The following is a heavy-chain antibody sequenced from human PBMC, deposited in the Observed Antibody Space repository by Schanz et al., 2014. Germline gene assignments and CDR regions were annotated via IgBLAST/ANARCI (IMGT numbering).Heavy chain of an antibody. Sequence: QVQLVQSGPEVKKPGSSVKASCQSFGDTFSKYNIMWVRQVPGQGLEWLGRIMPLRGIGNNAWKFQDRLTITADKSMNITDMELSSLGTEDTAVYYCVRLDGHDYWGQGTLVTVSA. V-gene: IGHV1-69*02. J-gene: IGHJ4*02. CDR1: GDTFSKYN. CDR2: IMPLRGIG. CDR3: VRLDGHDY.